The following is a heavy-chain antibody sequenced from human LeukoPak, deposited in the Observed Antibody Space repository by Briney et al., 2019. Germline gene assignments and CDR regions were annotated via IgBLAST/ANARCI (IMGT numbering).Heavy chain of an antibody. D-gene: IGHD2-2*01. J-gene: IGHJ5*02. V-gene: IGHV3-13*01. CDR2: IGTAGDT. CDR1: GFTFSSYD. Sequence: PGGSLRLSCAASGFTFSSYDMHWVRQATGKGLEWVSAIGTAGDTYYPGSVKGRFTISRENAKNSLYLQMNSLRAGDTAVYYCAREVRSCSSTSCSNWFDPWGQGTLATVSS. CDR3: AREVRSCSSTSCSNWFDP.